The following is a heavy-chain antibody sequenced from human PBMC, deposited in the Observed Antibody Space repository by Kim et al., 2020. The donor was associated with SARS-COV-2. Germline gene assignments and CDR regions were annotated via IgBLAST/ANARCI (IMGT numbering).Heavy chain of an antibody. D-gene: IGHD6-13*01. J-gene: IGHJ3*02. V-gene: IGHV1-69*13. CDR3: ARVRLSIAAAGPSVHAFDI. CDR1: GGTFSSYA. Sequence: SVKVSCKASGGTFSSYAISWVRQAPGQGLEWMGGIIPIFGTANYAQKFQGRVTITADESTSTAYMELSSLRSEDTAVYYCARVRLSIAAAGPSVHAFDIWGQGTMVTFSS. CDR2: IIPIFGTA.